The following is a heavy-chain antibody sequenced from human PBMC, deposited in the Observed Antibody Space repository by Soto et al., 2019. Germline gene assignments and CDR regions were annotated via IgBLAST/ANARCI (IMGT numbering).Heavy chain of an antibody. D-gene: IGHD3-22*01. J-gene: IGHJ6*02. CDR2: ISSSSSTI. CDR3: ARVVVVIPPGYYYAMDV. CDR1: GFTFSSYS. Sequence: PGGSLRLSCAASGFTFSSYSMNWVRQAPGKGLEWVSYISSSSSTIYYADSVKGRFTISRDNGKNSLYLQMNSLRAEDTAVYYCARVVVVIPPGYYYAMDVWGQGTTVTVSS. V-gene: IGHV3-48*01.